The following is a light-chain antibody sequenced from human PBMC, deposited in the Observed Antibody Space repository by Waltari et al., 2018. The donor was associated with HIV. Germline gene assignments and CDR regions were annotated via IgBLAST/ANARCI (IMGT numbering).Light chain of an antibody. Sequence: ITMTQSLATLSVPPGARATCSCRASQSVSNTLAWYQQKPGQAPRLLIYGPSTRATGTPARFSASGSGTEFTLTISSLQSEDFAIYYCQQYNEWPRTFGQGTKVEIK. J-gene: IGKJ1*01. CDR3: QQYNEWPRT. CDR2: GPS. V-gene: IGKV3-15*01. CDR1: QSVSNT.